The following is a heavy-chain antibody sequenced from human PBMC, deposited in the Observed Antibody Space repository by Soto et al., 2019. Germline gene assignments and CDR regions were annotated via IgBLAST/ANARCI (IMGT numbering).Heavy chain of an antibody. CDR2: ISGGGGTT. V-gene: IGHV3-23*01. Sequence: EVQLLESGGGLVQPGGSLRLSCAASGFTFSSHVMNWVRQAPGKGLEWVAAISGGGGTTFYGDSVEGRFTMSRDNSKNTRFLQMNSLRAEDTAVYYCARGPRAPPPHDYGMDAWGQGTTVTVSS. CDR3: ARGPRAPPPHDYGMDA. J-gene: IGHJ6*02. CDR1: GFTFSSHV.